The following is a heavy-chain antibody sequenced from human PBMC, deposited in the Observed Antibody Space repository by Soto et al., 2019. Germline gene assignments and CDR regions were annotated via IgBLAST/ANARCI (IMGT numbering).Heavy chain of an antibody. Sequence: ASVKVSCKVSGYTLTELSMHWVLQAPGKGLEWMGGFDPEDGETIYAQKFQGRVTMTEDTSTDTAYMELSSLRSEDTAVYYCATARIARYGMDVWGQGTTVTVSS. CDR1: GYTLTELS. CDR2: FDPEDGET. V-gene: IGHV1-24*01. J-gene: IGHJ6*02. CDR3: ATARIARYGMDV. D-gene: IGHD6-13*01.